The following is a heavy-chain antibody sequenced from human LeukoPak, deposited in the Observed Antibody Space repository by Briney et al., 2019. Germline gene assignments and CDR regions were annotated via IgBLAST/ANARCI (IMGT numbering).Heavy chain of an antibody. V-gene: IGHV3-23*01. D-gene: IGHD6-6*01. CDR2: ISGSGGST. Sequence: GGSLRLSCAASGFTFSSYAMSWVRQAPGKGLEWVSAISGSGGSTYYADSVKGRFTISRDNSKNTLYLQMNSLRAEDTAVYYCAKVTHSSIAAPYGMDVWGQGTTVTLSS. J-gene: IGHJ6*02. CDR1: GFTFSSYA. CDR3: AKVTHSSIAAPYGMDV.